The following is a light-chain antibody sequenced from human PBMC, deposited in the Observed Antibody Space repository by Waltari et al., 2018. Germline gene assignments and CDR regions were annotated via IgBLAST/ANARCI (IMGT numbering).Light chain of an antibody. J-gene: IGKJ4*01. V-gene: IGKV1-5*03. CDR3: QQYNSYVLT. CDR1: QSISSW. Sequence: DIQMTQSPSTLSASVGDRVTITCRASQSISSWLAWYQQKPGKDPKLLIYKASTVESGVPSRFSGSGSGTEFTLTISSLQPDDFATYYCQQYNSYVLTFGGGTKVEIK. CDR2: KAS.